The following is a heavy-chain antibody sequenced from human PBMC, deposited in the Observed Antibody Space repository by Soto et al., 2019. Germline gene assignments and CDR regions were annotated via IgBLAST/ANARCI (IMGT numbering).Heavy chain of an antibody. CDR3: ASVGVITIFGVVAYNWFDP. CDR2: IIPIFGTA. Sequence: SVXVSCKASGGTFSSYAISWVRQAPGQGLEWMGGIIPIFGTANYAQKSQGRVTITADEATSTAYRELSSLRSEDTAVYYCASVGVITIFGVVAYNWFDPWGQGTLVTVSS. CDR1: GGTFSSYA. V-gene: IGHV1-69*01. D-gene: IGHD3-3*01. J-gene: IGHJ5*02.